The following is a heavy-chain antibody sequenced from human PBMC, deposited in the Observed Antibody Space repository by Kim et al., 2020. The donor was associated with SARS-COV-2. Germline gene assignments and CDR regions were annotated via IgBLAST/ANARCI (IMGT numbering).Heavy chain of an antibody. CDR1: GGSISSGGYY. J-gene: IGHJ5*02. Sequence: SETLSLTCTVSGGSISSGGYYWSWIRQHPGKGLEWIGYIYYSGSTYYNPSLKSRVTISVDTSKNQFSLKLSSVTAADTAVYYCARVSYYYDSSGYYKYNWFDPWGQGTLVTVSS. CDR2: IYYSGST. V-gene: IGHV4-31*03. D-gene: IGHD3-22*01. CDR3: ARVSYYYDSSGYYKYNWFDP.